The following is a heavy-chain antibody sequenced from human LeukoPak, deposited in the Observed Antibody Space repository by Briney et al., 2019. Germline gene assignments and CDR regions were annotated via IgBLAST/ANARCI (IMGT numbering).Heavy chain of an antibody. CDR3: ARGEFDGGVYFDY. CDR1: GGSISSTYW. Sequence: SGTLSLTCAVSGGSISSTYWWSWVRQPPGKGLEWIGEVYHSGNTNYNPSLKSRVTISVDKSKNQFSLKLSSVTAADTAMYYCARGEFDGGVYFDYWGQGTLVTVSS. V-gene: IGHV4-4*02. J-gene: IGHJ4*02. CDR2: VYHSGNT. D-gene: IGHD3-16*01.